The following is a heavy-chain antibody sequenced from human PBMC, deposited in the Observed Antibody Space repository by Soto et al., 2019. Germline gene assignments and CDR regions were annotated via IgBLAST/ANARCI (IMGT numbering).Heavy chain of an antibody. D-gene: IGHD3-3*02. CDR2: INAGNGNT. CDR1: GYTFTSYA. Sequence: GASVKVSCKASGYTFTSYATHWVRQAPGQRLEWMGWINAGNGNTKYSQKFQGRVTITRDTSASTAYMELSSLRSEDTAVYYCARVLAHYYYYGMDVWGQGTTVTVSS. V-gene: IGHV1-3*01. CDR3: ARVLAHYYYYGMDV. J-gene: IGHJ6*02.